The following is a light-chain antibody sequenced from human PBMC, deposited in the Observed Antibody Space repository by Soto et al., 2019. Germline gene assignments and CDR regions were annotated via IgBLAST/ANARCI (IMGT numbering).Light chain of an antibody. Sequence: QSALTQPASVSGSPGQSITISCTGTSSDVGGYNYVSWYQQHPGKAPKLMIYDVSNRPSGVSNRFSGSKSGNTASLTISGLQAEDEADYHCSSYPSSSTLFVFGTGTKVTVL. CDR3: SSYPSSSTLFV. CDR2: DVS. V-gene: IGLV2-14*01. J-gene: IGLJ1*01. CDR1: SSDVGGYNY.